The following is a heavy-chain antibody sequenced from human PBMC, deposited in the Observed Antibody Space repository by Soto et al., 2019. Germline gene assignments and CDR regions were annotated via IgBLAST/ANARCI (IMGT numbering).Heavy chain of an antibody. CDR2: INHSGST. CDR3: ARVVGYCSSTSCYANFDY. D-gene: IGHD2-2*01. Sequence: SETLSLTCAVYGGSFSGYYWSWIRQPPWKGLEWIGEINHSGSTNYNPSLKSRVTISVDTSKNQFSLKLSSVTAADTAVYYCARVVGYCSSTSCYANFDYWGKGTLVTVSS. J-gene: IGHJ4*02. V-gene: IGHV4-34*01. CDR1: GGSFSGYY.